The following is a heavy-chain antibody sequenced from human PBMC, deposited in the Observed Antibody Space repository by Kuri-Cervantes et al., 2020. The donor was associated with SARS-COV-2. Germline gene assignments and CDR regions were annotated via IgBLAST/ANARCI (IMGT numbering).Heavy chain of an antibody. Sequence: GESLKISCAASGFTFSSYAMHWVRQAPGKGLEWVAVISYDGSNKYYADSVKGRFTISRDNSKNTLYLQMNGLRAEDTAVYYCARDPWMATIGVGTFDYWGQGTLVTVSS. CDR1: GFTFSSYA. D-gene: IGHD5-24*01. CDR2: ISYDGSNK. V-gene: IGHV3-30-3*01. CDR3: ARDPWMATIGVGTFDY. J-gene: IGHJ4*02.